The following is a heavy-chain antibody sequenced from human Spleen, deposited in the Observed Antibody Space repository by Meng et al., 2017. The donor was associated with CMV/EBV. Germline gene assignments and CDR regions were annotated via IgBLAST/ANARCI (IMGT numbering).Heavy chain of an antibody. J-gene: IGHJ4*02. D-gene: IGHD5-18*01. CDR1: GFIFTTYP. CDR2: ISSDGSNK. V-gene: IGHV3-30-3*01. Sequence: GESLKISCAASGFIFTTYPMLWIRQAPGKGLEWVAVISSDGSNKYYAASVKGRFTISRDNSKNTLFLQMNSLRTEETAVYYCATGSYGYRVNWGQGTLVTVSS. CDR3: ATGSYGYRVN.